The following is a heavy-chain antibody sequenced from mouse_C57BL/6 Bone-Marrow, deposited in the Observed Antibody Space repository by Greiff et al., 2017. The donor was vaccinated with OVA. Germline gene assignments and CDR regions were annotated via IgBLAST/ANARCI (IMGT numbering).Heavy chain of an antibody. CDR3: ASSERLIDYCDY. CDR2: IYPGSGNI. J-gene: IGHJ2*02. Sequence: QVQLQQSGPELVRPGASVKLSCKASGYTFTDYYISWVKQRPGQGLEWIARIYPGSGNIYYNEKFKGKATLTADKSSSTSYMQLSSLTSDDSAVYAGASSERLIDYCDYWGQGTSLTVSS. CDR1: GYTFTDYY. V-gene: IGHV1-76*01. D-gene: IGHD2-2*01.